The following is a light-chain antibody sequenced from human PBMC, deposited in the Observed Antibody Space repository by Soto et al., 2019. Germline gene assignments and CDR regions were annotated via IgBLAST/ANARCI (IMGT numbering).Light chain of an antibody. CDR2: LGS. CDR1: QSLLHSNGYNY. Sequence: DIVMTQSPLSLPVTPGEPASISCRSSQSLLHSNGYNYLDWYLQKPGQSPQLLVYLGSNRASGVPYRFSGSGSGTDFTLKISRVEAEDVGVYYCMQALQTPGFGPGTKVDIK. J-gene: IGKJ3*01. V-gene: IGKV2-28*01. CDR3: MQALQTPG.